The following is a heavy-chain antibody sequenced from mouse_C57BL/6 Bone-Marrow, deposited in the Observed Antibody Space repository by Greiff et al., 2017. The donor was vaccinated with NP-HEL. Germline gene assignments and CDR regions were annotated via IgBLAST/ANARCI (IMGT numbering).Heavy chain of an antibody. D-gene: IGHD6-5*01. Sequence: QVQLQQSGPELVKPGASVKISCKASGYSFTSYYIHWVKQRPGQGLEWIGWIYPGSGNTKYNAKFKGKATMTADTSSSTAYLQLSSLTSEDSAVYYCARSPLLFYYVDYWGQGTTLTVSS. J-gene: IGHJ2*01. CDR3: ARSPLLFYYVDY. CDR1: GYSFTSYY. CDR2: IYPGSGNT. V-gene: IGHV1-66*01.